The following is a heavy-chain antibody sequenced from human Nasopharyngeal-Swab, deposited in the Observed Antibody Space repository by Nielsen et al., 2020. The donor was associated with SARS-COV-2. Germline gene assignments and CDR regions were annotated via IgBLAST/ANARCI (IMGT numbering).Heavy chain of an antibody. D-gene: IGHD5-24*01. CDR3: ARGAWGRDGYNLFDY. J-gene: IGHJ4*02. CDR1: GGSISSYY. V-gene: IGHV4-59*01. CDR2: IYYSGST. Sequence: SETLSLTCTVSGGSISSYYWSWIRQPPGKGLEWIGYIYYSGSTNYNPSLKSRVTISVDTSKNQFPLKLSSVTAADTAVYYCARGAWGRDGYNLFDYWGQGTLVTVSS.